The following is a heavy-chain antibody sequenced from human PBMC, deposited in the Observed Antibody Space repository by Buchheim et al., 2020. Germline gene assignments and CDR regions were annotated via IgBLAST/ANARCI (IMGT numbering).Heavy chain of an antibody. CDR2: ISAGGGDP. D-gene: IGHD3-10*01. V-gene: IGHV3-23*01. CDR3: AKVMYYGSRSQEYFQD. Sequence: EVQVWESGGRLVQPGGSLTVSCAASGFNFSSYAMGWVRQAAGQGLEWVSSISAGGGDPYYADSVKGRFTVSRDNSKNTPYLQMNSLRAEDTAVYFCAKVMYYGSRSQEYFQDWGQGTL. J-gene: IGHJ1*01. CDR1: GFNFSSYA.